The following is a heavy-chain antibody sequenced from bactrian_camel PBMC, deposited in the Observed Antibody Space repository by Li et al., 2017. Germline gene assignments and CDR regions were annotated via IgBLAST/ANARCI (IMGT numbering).Heavy chain of an antibody. J-gene: IGHJ6*01. CDR3: AIESRTSIGGIPICGGGLGY. D-gene: IGHD1*01. Sequence: HVQLVESGGGSVQAGGTLRLSCAASGYSATNNCMAWFHLAPGEEREGVAAISTGATYSPHYADSVKGRFTISQDNAKNTVYLQMNSLEPEDTAVYYCAIESRTSIGGIPICGGGLGYRGQGTQVTVS. V-gene: IGHV3S1*01. CDR2: ISTGATYSP. CDR1: GYSATNNC.